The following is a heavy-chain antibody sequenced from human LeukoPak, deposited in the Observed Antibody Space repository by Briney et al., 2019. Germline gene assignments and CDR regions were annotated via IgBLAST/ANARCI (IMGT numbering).Heavy chain of an antibody. D-gene: IGHD6-19*01. Sequence: SQTLSLTCAISGDSVSSNNAAWNWIRQSPSRGLEWLGRTCCKSKWYNDYAVSVKSRITINPDTSKNQFSLQLNSVTPEDTAVNYCAKAPARGGWYSEEAFDISGQGTMVTVSS. CDR2: TCCKSKWYN. V-gene: IGHV6-1*01. CDR1: GDSVSSNNAA. J-gene: IGHJ3*02. CDR3: AKAPARGGWYSEEAFDI.